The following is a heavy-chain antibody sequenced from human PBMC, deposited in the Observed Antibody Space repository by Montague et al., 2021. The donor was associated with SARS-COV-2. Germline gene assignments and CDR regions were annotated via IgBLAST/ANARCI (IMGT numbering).Heavy chain of an antibody. CDR3: ARGQVTISGVLIFIPAAGHLDG. V-gene: IGHV4-34*01. CDR2: INHTGSD. D-gene: IGHD3-3*01. Sequence: SETLSLTCAVYSGSFSDFYWTWIRQSPGKGQERIGEINHTGSDTYNPSLKDRVTLSRDTSKNQFSLKLQSVTPADTGVYYCARGQVTISGVLIFIPAAGHLDGWGQGTSVTVSS. J-gene: IGHJ3*01. CDR1: SGSFSDFY.